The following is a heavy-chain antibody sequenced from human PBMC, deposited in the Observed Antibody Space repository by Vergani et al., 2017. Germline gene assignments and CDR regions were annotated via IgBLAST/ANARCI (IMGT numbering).Heavy chain of an antibody. CDR2: VHRNGNT. Sequence: QVDLQESGPGLVKSSETLSLNCAVSGYSVGSGYYWGWFRQPPGRGLEWFGCVHRNGNTYYTSSLRSRATISRDTSKNQFSLRLTFVTAADTAVYYCARQNPYGSTHVDFWGRGVLVTVSA. CDR1: GYSVGSGYY. J-gene: IGHJ4*02. D-gene: IGHD3-10*01. V-gene: IGHV4-38-2*01. CDR3: ARQNPYGSTHVDF.